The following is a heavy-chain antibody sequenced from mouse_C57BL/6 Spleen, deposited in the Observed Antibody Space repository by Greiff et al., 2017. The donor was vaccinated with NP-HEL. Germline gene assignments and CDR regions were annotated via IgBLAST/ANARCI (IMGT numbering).Heavy chain of an antibody. CDR1: GFTFSDYG. CDR3: AREDGRGLFDY. V-gene: IGHV5-17*01. Sequence: EVQLVESGGGLVKPGGSLKLSCAASGFTFSDYGMHWVRQAPEKGLEWVAYICSGSSTNYYADTVKGRFTLSRDNATNTLYLQMSRLRSEDSAMYYCAREDGRGLFDYWGQGTLVTVSA. J-gene: IGHJ3*01. CDR2: ICSGSSTN. D-gene: IGHD2-3*01.